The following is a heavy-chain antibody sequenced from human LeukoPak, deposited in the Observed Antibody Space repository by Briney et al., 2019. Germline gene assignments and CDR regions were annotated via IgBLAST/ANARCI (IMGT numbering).Heavy chain of an antibody. CDR2: IIPILGIA. CDR3: ARGGGRITGTTFDY. CDR1: GGTFSSYA. D-gene: IGHD1-20*01. V-gene: IGHV1-69*04. J-gene: IGHJ4*02. Sequence: SVKVSCKASGGTFSSYAISWVRQAPGQGLEWIGRIIPILGIADYAQKFQGRVTITADKSTSTAYVELSSLRSEDTAVYYCARGGGRITGTTFDYWGQGTLVTVSS.